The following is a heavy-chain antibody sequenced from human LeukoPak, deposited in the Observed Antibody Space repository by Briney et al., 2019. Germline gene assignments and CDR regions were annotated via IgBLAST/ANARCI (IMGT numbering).Heavy chain of an antibody. CDR2: ISSSSDYI. D-gene: IGHD4-17*01. J-gene: IGHJ4*02. CDR3: ARGSYGDYPGY. V-gene: IGHV3-21*01. Sequence: PGGSLRLSCAASGFTFSSYSMNWVRQAPGKGLEWVSSISSSSDYIYYGDSVKGRFTISRDNAKNSLYLQMNSLRADDTAVYYCARGSYGDYPGYWGQGTLVTVSS. CDR1: GFTFSSYS.